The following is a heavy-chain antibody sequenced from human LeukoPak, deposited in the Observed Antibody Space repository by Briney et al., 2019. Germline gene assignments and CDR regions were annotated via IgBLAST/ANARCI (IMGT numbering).Heavy chain of an antibody. D-gene: IGHD3-22*01. CDR2: INWNGGST. Sequence: PGGSLRLSCAASGFTFDDYGMSWVRQAPGKGLEWVSGINWNGGSTGYADSVKGRFTISRDNAKNSLYLQMNSLRAEDTALYYCARASTYYYDSTLPHWGQGTLVTVSS. CDR3: ARASTYYYDSTLPH. J-gene: IGHJ1*01. CDR1: GFTFDDYG. V-gene: IGHV3-20*04.